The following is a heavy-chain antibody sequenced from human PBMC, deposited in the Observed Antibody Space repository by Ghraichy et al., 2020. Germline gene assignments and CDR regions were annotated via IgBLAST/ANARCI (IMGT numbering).Heavy chain of an antibody. CDR2: ISPYNGHT. V-gene: IGHV1-18*01. Sequence: ASVKVSCKASGYTFTSYGISWVRQAPGQGLEWMGWISPYNGHTNYAQKLQGRVTMTTDTSTSTAYMELRSLRPDDTAVYYWARLWYYYDGSTYYLEYFQHWGQGTLVTVSS. CDR3: ARLWYYYDGSTYYLEYFQH. CDR1: GYTFTSYG. D-gene: IGHD3-22*01. J-gene: IGHJ1*01.